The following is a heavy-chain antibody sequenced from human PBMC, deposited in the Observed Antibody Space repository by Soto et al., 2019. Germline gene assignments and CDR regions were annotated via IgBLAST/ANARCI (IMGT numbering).Heavy chain of an antibody. CDR1: GFTFSSYA. V-gene: IGHV3-23*01. CDR2: ISGSGGTS. Sequence: PGGSLRLSCAAFGFTFSSYAMSWVRQAPGKGLEWVSSISGSGGTSYYADSVKGRFTLSRDNSKNTLYLQMNSLRAEDTAVYYCAKGGYYYDTSGPTFAYWGQGTMVTVYS. D-gene: IGHD3-22*01. CDR3: AKGGYYYDTSGPTFAY. J-gene: IGHJ4*02.